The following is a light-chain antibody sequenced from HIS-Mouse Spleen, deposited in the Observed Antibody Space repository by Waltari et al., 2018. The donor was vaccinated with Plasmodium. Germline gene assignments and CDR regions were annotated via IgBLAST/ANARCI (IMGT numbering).Light chain of an antibody. CDR2: KAS. Sequence: DIQITQSPSTLSASVGDRVTITCRARQSISSWLAWYQQQPGKAPKLLIYKASSLESGVPSRFSGSGSGTEFTLTISRLQPDDFATYYCQQYNSYSWTFGQGTKVEIK. CDR1: QSISSW. CDR3: QQYNSYSWT. V-gene: IGKV1-5*03. J-gene: IGKJ1*01.